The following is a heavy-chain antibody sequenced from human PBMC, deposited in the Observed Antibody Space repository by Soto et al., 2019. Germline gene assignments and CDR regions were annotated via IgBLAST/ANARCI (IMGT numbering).Heavy chain of an antibody. Sequence: VSCKASGGTFSSYAISWVRQAPGQGLEWMGGIIPIFGTANYAQKFQGRVTITADKSTSTAYMELSSLRSEDTAMYYCARGYSGFNYFDYWGQGTLVTVSS. CDR1: GGTFSSYA. CDR2: IIPIFGTA. V-gene: IGHV1-69*06. J-gene: IGHJ4*02. D-gene: IGHD5-12*01. CDR3: ARGYSGFNYFDY.